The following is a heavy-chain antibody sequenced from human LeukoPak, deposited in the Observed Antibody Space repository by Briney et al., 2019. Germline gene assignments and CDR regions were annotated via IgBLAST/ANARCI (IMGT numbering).Heavy chain of an antibody. CDR3: ARDPSVGGFSGSELDF. Sequence: GGSLRLSCAGSGFTFSHCYMHWVRQAPGKGLEYVSAISYNGDETYYGKSVKGRFTISRDNSKKTLYLQMGSLRAEDTAVYYCARDPSVGGFSGSELDFWGQGTLVTVSS. V-gene: IGHV3-64*01. D-gene: IGHD3-16*01. CDR2: ISYNGDET. CDR1: GFTFSHCY. J-gene: IGHJ4*02.